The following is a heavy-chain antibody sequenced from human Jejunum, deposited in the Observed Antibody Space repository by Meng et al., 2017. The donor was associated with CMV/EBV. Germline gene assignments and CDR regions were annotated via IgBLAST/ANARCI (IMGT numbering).Heavy chain of an antibody. Sequence: VRQAPGKGLEWVSAISGSDSSTFYADSVKGRFTISRDNSENTLYLQMNSLRAEDTAVYFCAKSAFFSYCTSSSCQGGYYYYRGLDVWGQGTPVTVSS. CDR3: AKSAFFSYCTSSSCQGGYYYYRGLDV. D-gene: IGHD2-15*01. V-gene: IGHV3-23*01. J-gene: IGHJ6*02. CDR2: ISGSDSST.